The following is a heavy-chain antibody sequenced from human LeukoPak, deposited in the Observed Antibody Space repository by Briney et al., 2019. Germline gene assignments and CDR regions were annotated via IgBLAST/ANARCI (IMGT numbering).Heavy chain of an antibody. D-gene: IGHD3-16*01. V-gene: IGHV3-21*01. CDR2: ISRSSDYI. CDR3: ARGGYYFDY. Sequence: GGSLRLSCAVSGFTFSNYAMGWVRQAPGKGLEWVSSISRSSDYIYYADSVKGRFTVSRDNARNSLYLQMNSLRAEDTAVYYYARGGYYFDYWGQGTLVTVSS. J-gene: IGHJ4*02. CDR1: GFTFSNYA.